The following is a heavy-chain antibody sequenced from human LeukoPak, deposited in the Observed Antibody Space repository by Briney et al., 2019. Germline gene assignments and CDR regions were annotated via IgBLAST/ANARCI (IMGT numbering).Heavy chain of an antibody. V-gene: IGHV4-59*01. CDR2: IYYSGST. D-gene: IGHD6-13*01. CDR3: ARSIAAAGTIYMDV. CDR1: GDSISSDY. J-gene: IGHJ6*03. Sequence: SETLSLTCTVSGDSISSDYWSWIRQPPGKGLEWIGYIYYSGSTSYNPSLKSRVTISVDTSKNQFSLKLSSVTAADTAVYYCARSIAAAGTIYMDVWGKGTTVTISS.